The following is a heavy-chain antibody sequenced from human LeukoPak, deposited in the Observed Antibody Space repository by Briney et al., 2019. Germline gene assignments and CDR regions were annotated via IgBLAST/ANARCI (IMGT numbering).Heavy chain of an antibody. Sequence: PGGSLRLSCAASGFTFSSYSMNWVRQAPGKGLEWVSSISSSSSYIYYADSVKGRFTISRDNAKNSLYLQMNSLRAEDTAVYYCASLGLGGSGSYYNRPPDYWGQGTLVTVSS. D-gene: IGHD3-10*01. V-gene: IGHV3-21*01. CDR3: ASLGLGGSGSYYNRPPDY. CDR2: ISSSSSYI. CDR1: GFTFSSYS. J-gene: IGHJ4*02.